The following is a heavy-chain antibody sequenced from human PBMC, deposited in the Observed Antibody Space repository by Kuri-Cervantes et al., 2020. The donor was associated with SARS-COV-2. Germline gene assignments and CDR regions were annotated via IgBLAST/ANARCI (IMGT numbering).Heavy chain of an antibody. CDR3: ARPELGNSRGWYFDL. Sequence: GESLKISCKGSGYSFTSYWIGWVRQMPGKGLEWMGIIYPVDSDTRYSPSFQGQVTISADKSISTAYLQWSSLKASDTAMYYCARPELGNSRGWYFDLWGRGTLVTVSS. CDR1: GYSFTSYW. J-gene: IGHJ2*01. V-gene: IGHV5-51*01. CDR2: IYPVDSDT. D-gene: IGHD7-27*01.